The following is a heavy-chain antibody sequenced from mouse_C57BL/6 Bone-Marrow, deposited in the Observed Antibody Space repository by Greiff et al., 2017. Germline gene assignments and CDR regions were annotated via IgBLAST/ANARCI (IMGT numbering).Heavy chain of an antibody. CDR3: ARRGGYYY. CDR1: GYTFTSYW. CDR2: IDPSDSYT. D-gene: IGHD2-3*01. Sequence: VQLQQPGAELVRPGTSVKLSCKASGYTFTSYWMHWVKQRPGQGLEWIGVIDPSDSYTNYNQKFKGKATLTVDTSSSTAYMQLSSLTSEDSAVYYCARRGGYYYWGQGTTLTVSS. J-gene: IGHJ2*01. V-gene: IGHV1-59*01.